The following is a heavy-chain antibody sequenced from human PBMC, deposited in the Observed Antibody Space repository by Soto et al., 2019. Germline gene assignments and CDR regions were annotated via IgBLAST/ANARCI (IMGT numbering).Heavy chain of an antibody. Sequence: GGSLRLSCAASGFTFSSYGMHWVRQAPGKGLEWVAVISYDGSNKYYADSVKGRFTISRDNSKNTLYLQMNSLRAEDTAVYYCAKADPGGYYYYGMDVWGQGTTVTVSS. CDR3: AKADPGGYYYYGMDV. D-gene: IGHD3-10*01. CDR2: ISYDGSNK. J-gene: IGHJ6*02. V-gene: IGHV3-30*18. CDR1: GFTFSSYG.